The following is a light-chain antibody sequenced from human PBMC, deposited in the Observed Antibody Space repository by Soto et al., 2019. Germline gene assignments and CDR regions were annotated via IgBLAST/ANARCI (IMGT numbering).Light chain of an antibody. CDR3: LQDYNYPYT. J-gene: IGKJ2*01. Sequence: AIQMTQSRASLSASVGDRVIITCRASQGIRNDLGWYQQKPGKAPKLLIYAASSLQSGVPSRFSGSGSGTDLTLTISSLQPEDFATYYCLQDYNYPYTFGQGTKLEIK. CDR1: QGIRND. CDR2: AAS. V-gene: IGKV1-6*01.